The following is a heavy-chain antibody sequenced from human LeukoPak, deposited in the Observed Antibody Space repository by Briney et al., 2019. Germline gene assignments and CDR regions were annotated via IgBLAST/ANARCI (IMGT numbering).Heavy chain of an antibody. D-gene: IGHD3-22*01. J-gene: IGHJ4*02. CDR2: INAGNGDT. CDR1: GYTFTSYA. Sequence: ASVKVSCKASGYTFTSYAMHWVRQAPGQRLEWMGWINAGNGDTKYSQKFQGRVTITRDTSASTAYMELSSLRSEDTAVYYCARHAEYYYDSSGYDYWGQGTLVTVSS. CDR3: ARHAEYYYDSSGYDY. V-gene: IGHV1-3*01.